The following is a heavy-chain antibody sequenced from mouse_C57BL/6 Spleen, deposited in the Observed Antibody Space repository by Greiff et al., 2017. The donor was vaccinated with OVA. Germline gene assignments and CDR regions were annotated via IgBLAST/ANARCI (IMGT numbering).Heavy chain of an antibody. CDR3: ARPYYYGSPWFAY. CDR2: IDPANGNT. V-gene: IGHV14-3*01. Sequence: EVQLQQSVAELVRPGASVKLSCTASGFNIKNTYMHWVKQRPEQGLEWIGRIDPANGNTKYAPKFQGKATITADTSSTTAYLQLSSLTSEDTAIYYCARPYYYGSPWFAYWGQGTLVTVSA. D-gene: IGHD1-1*01. CDR1: GFNIKNTY. J-gene: IGHJ3*01.